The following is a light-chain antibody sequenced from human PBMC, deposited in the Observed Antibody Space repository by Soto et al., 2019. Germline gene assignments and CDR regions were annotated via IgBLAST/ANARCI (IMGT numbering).Light chain of an antibody. V-gene: IGKV3-20*01. CDR1: QSLXSRY. CDR3: QQYGSATGT. Sequence: IVLTQSPCTLSLSPGERATLSCRASQSLXSRYLAWDQQKAGQAPRLLXVGASIRETGSPDRLSGSGSGTDFTLTISRLDPEDFAVYYCQQYGSATGTFGQGTKVDI. J-gene: IGKJ1*01. CDR2: GAS.